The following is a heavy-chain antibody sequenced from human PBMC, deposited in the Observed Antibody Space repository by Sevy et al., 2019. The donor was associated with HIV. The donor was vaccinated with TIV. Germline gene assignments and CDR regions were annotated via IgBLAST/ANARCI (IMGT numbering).Heavy chain of an antibody. CDR1: GFTFSNYA. CDR3: VKEVSQYSYSDY. Sequence: GSLRLSCAASGFTFSNYAMSWVRQTPGKGLEWVSAISGSADATYYTDSVKGRFTISRDNSKNTVYLQMNNLRAEDTAVYYCVKEVSQYSYSDYWGQGTLVTVSS. D-gene: IGHD5-18*01. J-gene: IGHJ4*02. V-gene: IGHV3-23*01. CDR2: ISGSADAT.